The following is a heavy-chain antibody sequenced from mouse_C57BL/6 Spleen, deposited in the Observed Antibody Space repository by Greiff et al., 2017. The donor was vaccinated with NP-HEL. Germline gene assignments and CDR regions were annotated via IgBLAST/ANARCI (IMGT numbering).Heavy chain of an antibody. V-gene: IGHV1-61*01. CDR2: IYPSDSET. Sequence: VQLQQPGAELVRPGSSVKLSCKASGYTFTSYWMDWVKQRPGQGLEWIGNIYPSDSETHYNQKFKDKATLTVDKSSSTAYMQLSSLTSEDSAVYYCARKGTEDFDYWGQGTTLTVSS. CDR3: ARKGTEDFDY. J-gene: IGHJ2*01. D-gene: IGHD3-3*01. CDR1: GYTFTSYW.